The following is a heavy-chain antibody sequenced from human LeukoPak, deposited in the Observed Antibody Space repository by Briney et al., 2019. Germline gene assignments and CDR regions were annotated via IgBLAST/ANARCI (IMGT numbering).Heavy chain of an antibody. V-gene: IGHV4-59*01. D-gene: IGHD3-22*01. CDR2: IYYSGST. Sequence: SETLSLTCTVSGGSISSYYWSWIRQPPGRGLEWIGYIYYSGSTNYNPSLKSRVTISADTSKNQFSLKLSSVTAADTAVYYCARAYYYDSSGYPNWFDTWGQGTLVTVS. CDR1: GGSISSYY. CDR3: ARAYYYDSSGYPNWFDT. J-gene: IGHJ5*02.